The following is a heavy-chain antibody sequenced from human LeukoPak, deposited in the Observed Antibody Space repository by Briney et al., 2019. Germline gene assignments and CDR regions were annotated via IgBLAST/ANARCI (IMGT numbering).Heavy chain of an antibody. CDR2: IIPILGIA. J-gene: IGHJ5*02. V-gene: IGHV1-69*04. CDR3: ARGGEGIQLWLRVADVGGPNWFDP. D-gene: IGHD5-18*01. Sequence: GASVKVSCKASGGTFSSYAISWVRQAPGQGLEWMGRIIPILGIANYAQKFQGRVTITADKSTSTAYMELSSLRSEDTAVYYCARGGEGIQLWLRVADVGGPNWFDPWAREPWSPSPQ. CDR1: GGTFSSYA.